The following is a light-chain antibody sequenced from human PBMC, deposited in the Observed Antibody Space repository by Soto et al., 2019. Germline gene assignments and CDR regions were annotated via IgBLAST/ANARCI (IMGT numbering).Light chain of an antibody. CDR2: GTS. J-gene: IGKJ4*01. CDR3: QQYGFSALT. V-gene: IGKV3-20*01. CDR1: QSVSSSD. Sequence: ESVLTQSPGNLSLSPGERATLSCRASQSVSSSDLVWYQQRPGQPPRLLIYGTSNRAAGIPDRFTGTGSGTDVTVTIHCLEAEDSAVYYVQQYGFSALTFDGATKVEIK.